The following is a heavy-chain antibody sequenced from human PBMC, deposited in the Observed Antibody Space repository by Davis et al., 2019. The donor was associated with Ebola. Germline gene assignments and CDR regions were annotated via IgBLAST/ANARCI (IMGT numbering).Heavy chain of an antibody. CDR3: ARGTTYNWILVFDY. Sequence: ASSVKVSCKASGYTFTGYYMHSVRQAPGQGLEWMGWINTNTGNPTYAQGFTGRFVFSLDTSVSTAYLQISSLKADDTAVYYCARGTTYNWILVFDYWGQGTLVTVSS. J-gene: IGHJ4*02. D-gene: IGHD1-20*01. CDR2: INTNTGNP. V-gene: IGHV7-4-1*02. CDR1: GYTFTGYY.